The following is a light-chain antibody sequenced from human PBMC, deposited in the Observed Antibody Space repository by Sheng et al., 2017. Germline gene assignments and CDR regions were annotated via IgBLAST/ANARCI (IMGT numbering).Light chain of an antibody. V-gene: IGLV3-1*01. CDR3: QAWDSSAVV. J-gene: IGLJ2*01. CDR2: HDR. CDR1: KLGDKY. Sequence: SYELTQPPSVSVSPGQTASITCSGDKLGDKYACWYQQKAGQSPVLVIFHDRERPSGIPERFSGSNSGNTATLTISGTQAVDEADYYCQAWDSSAVVFGGGTKLTVL.